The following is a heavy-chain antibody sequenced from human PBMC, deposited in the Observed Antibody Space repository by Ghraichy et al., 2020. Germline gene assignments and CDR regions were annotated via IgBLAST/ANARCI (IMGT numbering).Heavy chain of an antibody. CDR2: IRYDGSNK. D-gene: IGHD3-22*01. J-gene: IGHJ1*01. V-gene: IGHV3-30*02. Sequence: GGSLRLSCAASGFTFSSYGMHWVRQAPGKGLEWVAFIRYDGSNKYYADSVKGRFTISRDNSKNTLYLQMNSLRAEDTAVYYCAKGGYDSSGYYFGLREYFQHWGQGTLVTVSS. CDR3: AKGGYDSSGYYFGLREYFQH. CDR1: GFTFSSYG.